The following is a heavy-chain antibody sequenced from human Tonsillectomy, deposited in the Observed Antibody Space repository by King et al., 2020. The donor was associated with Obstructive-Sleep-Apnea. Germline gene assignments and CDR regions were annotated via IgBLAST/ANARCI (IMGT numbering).Heavy chain of an antibody. Sequence: VQLQQWGAGLLKPSETLSLTCSVYGGSFIDYYWSGIRPPPGKGLEWIGEINHSGSTNYNPSLKSRVTISVDTSKNQFSLKLTSVTAADTAVYYCARGSSSWYPDYFDYWGQGTLVTVSS. D-gene: IGHD6-13*01. CDR2: INHSGST. V-gene: IGHV4-34*01. J-gene: IGHJ4*02. CDR1: GGSFIDYY. CDR3: ARGSSSWYPDYFDY.